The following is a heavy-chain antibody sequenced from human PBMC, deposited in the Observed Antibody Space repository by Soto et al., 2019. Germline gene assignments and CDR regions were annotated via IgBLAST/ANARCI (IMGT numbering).Heavy chain of an antibody. Sequence: PSETLSLTCTVSGVSISSSTYYWDWIRQPPGKGLEWIGAMYYTGNKNYNPSLESRVTMSVDTSKNQFSLKLSSVTPTDTAVYYCATRSSSSLGSLFDPWGRGILVT. V-gene: IGHV4-39*01. CDR3: ATRSSSSLGSLFDP. CDR1: GVSISSSTYY. J-gene: IGHJ5*02. D-gene: IGHD6-6*01. CDR2: MYYTGNK.